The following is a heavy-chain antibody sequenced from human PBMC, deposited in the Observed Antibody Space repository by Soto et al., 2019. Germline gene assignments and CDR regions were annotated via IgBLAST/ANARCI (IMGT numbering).Heavy chain of an antibody. Sequence: GESLKISCKGSGYSFTSYWISWVRQMPGKGLEWIGRIDPSDSYTNYSPSFQGHVTISADKSISTAYLQWSSLKASDTAMYYCARKYYDFWSGYYDGGDYYYGMDVWGQGTTVTVSS. CDR3: ARKYYDFWSGYYDGGDYYYGMDV. V-gene: IGHV5-10-1*01. J-gene: IGHJ6*02. D-gene: IGHD3-3*01. CDR1: GYSFTSYW. CDR2: IDPSDSYT.